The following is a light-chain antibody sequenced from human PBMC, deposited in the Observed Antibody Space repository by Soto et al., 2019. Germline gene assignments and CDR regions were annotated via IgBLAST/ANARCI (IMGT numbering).Light chain of an antibody. CDR2: GAS. CDR3: QQYSNWPPIT. CDR1: EVVTTN. Sequence: EIVMTQFPATLSLSPGERATLSCRASEVVTTNLAWYQQKPGQAPRLLIYGASTRAAGIPDRFSGSGSGTQFTLTITRLQSEDFAVYYCQQYSNWPPITFGHGTRLEIK. J-gene: IGKJ5*01. V-gene: IGKV3-15*01.